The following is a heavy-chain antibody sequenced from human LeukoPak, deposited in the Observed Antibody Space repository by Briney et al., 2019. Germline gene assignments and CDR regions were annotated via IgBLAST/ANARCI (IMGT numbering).Heavy chain of an antibody. CDR1: GFTFRRYW. CDR3: ARIGYSSSSLDY. D-gene: IGHD6-13*01. CDR2: INRDGSVK. Sequence: GGSLRLSCPASGFTFRRYWMTWARQAPGKGLEWVANINRDGSVKYYVGSAMGRFTISRDNAKNLVYLQIDSLSAEDTAVYYCARIGYSSSSLDYWGQGTLVTVSS. V-gene: IGHV3-7*01. J-gene: IGHJ4*02.